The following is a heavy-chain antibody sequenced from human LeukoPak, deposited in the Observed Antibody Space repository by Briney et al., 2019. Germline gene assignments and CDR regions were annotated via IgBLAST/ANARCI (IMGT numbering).Heavy chain of an antibody. CDR3: ARALDPYCSSTSCYTGLDY. Sequence: ASVKVSCKASGGTFSSYAISWVRQAPGQGLEWMGGIIPIFGTANYAQKFQGRVTITADESTSTAYMELSSLRSEDTAVYYCARALDPYCSSTSCYTGLDYWGQGTLVTVPS. J-gene: IGHJ4*02. V-gene: IGHV1-69*01. CDR1: GGTFSSYA. D-gene: IGHD2-2*02. CDR2: IIPIFGTA.